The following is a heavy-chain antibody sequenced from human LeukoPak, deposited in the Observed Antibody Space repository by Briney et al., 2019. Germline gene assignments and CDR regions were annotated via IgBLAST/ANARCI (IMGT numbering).Heavy chain of an antibody. CDR2: INPNSGGT. D-gene: IGHD1-7*01. Sequence: ASVKVSCKASGYTFTGYYMHWVRQAPGQGLEWMGWINPNSGGTNYAQKFQGRVTMTRDTSISTAYMELSRLRSDDTAVYYCASEIITGTFPLYMDVWGKGTTVTVSS. CDR3: ASEIITGTFPLYMDV. CDR1: GYTFTGYY. V-gene: IGHV1-2*02. J-gene: IGHJ6*03.